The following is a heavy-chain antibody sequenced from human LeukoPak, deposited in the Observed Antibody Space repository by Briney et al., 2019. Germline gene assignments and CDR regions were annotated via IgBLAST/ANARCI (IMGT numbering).Heavy chain of an antibody. Sequence: PGGSLRLSCAASGFTFSDYYMSWIRQAPGKGLEWVSYISSSGSTIYYADSVKGRFTISRDNAKNSLYLQMNSLRAEDTAVYYCARAGTYYYDSSGFMDAFDIWGQGTMVTVSS. CDR2: ISSSGSTI. D-gene: IGHD3-22*01. CDR1: GFTFSDYY. V-gene: IGHV3-11*04. CDR3: ARAGTYYYDSSGFMDAFDI. J-gene: IGHJ3*02.